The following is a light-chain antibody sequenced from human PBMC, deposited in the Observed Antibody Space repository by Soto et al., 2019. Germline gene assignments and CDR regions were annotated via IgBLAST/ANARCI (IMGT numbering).Light chain of an antibody. CDR2: STS. CDR3: LLYYGGPGV. Sequence: QAVVTQEPSLTVSPGGTITLTCASSTGAVTSGNYPNWFQQKPGQAPRALIYSTSNKDSWTPARFSGSLLRGKAALTLSGVQPEDEAEYYCLLYYGGPGVFGGGTKLTVL. J-gene: IGLJ2*01. V-gene: IGLV7-43*01. CDR1: TGAVTSGNY.